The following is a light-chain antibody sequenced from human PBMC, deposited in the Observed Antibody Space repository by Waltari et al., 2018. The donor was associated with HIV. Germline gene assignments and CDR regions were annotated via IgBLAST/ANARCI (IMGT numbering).Light chain of an antibody. CDR3: QSYDGTTVV. CDR1: SGGLGSTY. V-gene: IGLV6-57*01. Sequence: ILTQSHSVSESPGKTVTISCTRSSGGLGSTYIQWYQQRPGRSPDTVIYEDSQRPSGVPNRFSGSVDSSSNSASLTISGLKTEDEADYFCQSYDGTTVVFGGRTRLTVL. CDR2: EDS. J-gene: IGLJ2*01.